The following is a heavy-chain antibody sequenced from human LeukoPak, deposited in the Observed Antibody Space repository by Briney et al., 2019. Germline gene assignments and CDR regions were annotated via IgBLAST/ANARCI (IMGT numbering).Heavy chain of an antibody. J-gene: IGHJ4*02. CDR1: GFTFSSYA. CDR2: ISYDGSNK. Sequence: GGSLRLSCAASGFTFSSYAMSWVRQAPGKGLEWVAVISYDGSNKYYADSVKGRFTISRDNSKNTLYLQMNSLRAEDTAVYYCAKDPYGSGSLTFDYWGQGTLVTVSS. CDR3: AKDPYGSGSLTFDY. V-gene: IGHV3-30*18. D-gene: IGHD3-10*01.